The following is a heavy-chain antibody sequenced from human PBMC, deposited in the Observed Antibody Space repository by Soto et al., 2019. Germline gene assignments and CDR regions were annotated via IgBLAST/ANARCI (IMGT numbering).Heavy chain of an antibody. CDR1: GFTFSSYA. CDR3: ARETKNYDSSGYYLRYFDY. Sequence: GGSLRLSCAAAGFTFSSYAMHWVRQAPGKGLEWVAVISYDGSNKYYADSVKGRFTISRDNSKNTLYLQMNSLRAEDTAVYYCARETKNYDSSGYYLRYFDYWVQGTLVTVSS. J-gene: IGHJ4*02. CDR2: ISYDGSNK. V-gene: IGHV3-30-3*01. D-gene: IGHD3-22*01.